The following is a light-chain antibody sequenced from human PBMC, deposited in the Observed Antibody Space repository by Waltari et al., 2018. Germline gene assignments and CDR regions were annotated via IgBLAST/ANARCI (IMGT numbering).Light chain of an antibody. V-gene: IGLV2-23*02. J-gene: IGLJ6*01. CDR1: SSDVGSYNL. CDR3: CSYAGSSTFNV. CDR2: EVS. Sequence: QSALTQPASVSGSPGQSITISCTGTSSDVGSYNLVSWYQQHPGKAPKLMIYEVSKRPPGVANRGSGSKSGNTASLTISGLQAEDEADYYCCSYAGSSTFNVFGSGTKVTVL.